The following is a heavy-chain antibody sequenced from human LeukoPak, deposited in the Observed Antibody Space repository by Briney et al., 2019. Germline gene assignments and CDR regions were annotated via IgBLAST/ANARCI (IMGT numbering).Heavy chain of an antibody. CDR2: IYYSGST. CDR1: GGSISSSSYY. Sequence: PSETLSLTCTVSGGSISSSSYYWGWIRQPPGKGLEWIGSIYYSGSTYYNPSLKSRVTISVDTSKNQFSLKLSSVTAADTAVYYCAGGQYPFGAFDIWGQGTMVTVSS. CDR3: AGGQYPFGAFDI. V-gene: IGHV4-39*07. D-gene: IGHD2-2*01. J-gene: IGHJ3*02.